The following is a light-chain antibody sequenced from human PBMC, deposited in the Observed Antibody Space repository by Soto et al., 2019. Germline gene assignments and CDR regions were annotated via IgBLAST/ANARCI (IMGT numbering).Light chain of an antibody. J-gene: IGKJ5*01. Sequence: AIQVTQSPSSLSASVGDRVTITCLASQDIRGALAWYQQKPGKPPKLLIYDVSTLENGVPSRFSGDSTGTQFTLTISGLQPEDFGTYYGQQFNSYPVTFGNGTRLDIK. CDR2: DVS. CDR1: QDIRGA. V-gene: IGKV1-13*02. CDR3: QQFNSYPVT.